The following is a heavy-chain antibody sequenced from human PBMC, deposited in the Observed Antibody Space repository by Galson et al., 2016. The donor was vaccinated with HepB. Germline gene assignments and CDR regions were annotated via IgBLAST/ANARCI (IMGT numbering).Heavy chain of an antibody. CDR3: GRDRAVRSIDQ. D-gene: IGHD6-19*01. Sequence: SLRLSCAASGFTFNNAWMSWVRQAPGKGLEWVAGIWYDGSSEYYADSVKGRFTISRDNSRNTLYLQMDSLRADDTAVYYCGRDRAVRSIDQWGQGALVTVSS. V-gene: IGHV3-33*08. CDR1: GFTFNNAW. CDR2: IWYDGSSE. J-gene: IGHJ4*02.